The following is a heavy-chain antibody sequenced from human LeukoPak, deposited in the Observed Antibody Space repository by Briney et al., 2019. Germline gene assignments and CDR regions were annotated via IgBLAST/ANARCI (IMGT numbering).Heavy chain of an antibody. V-gene: IGHV3-23*01. J-gene: IGHJ4*02. CDR2: ISGSGGRT. Sequence: PGGSLRLSCAASGFTFSSYAMSWLRQAPVKGLEWVSAISGSGGRTYYADSVKGRFTISRDNSKNTLYLQMNSLRAEDTAVYYCAKEENYYDSSGYRHNAYWGQGTLVTVSS. CDR1: GFTFSSYA. CDR3: AKEENYYDSSGYRHNAY. D-gene: IGHD3-22*01.